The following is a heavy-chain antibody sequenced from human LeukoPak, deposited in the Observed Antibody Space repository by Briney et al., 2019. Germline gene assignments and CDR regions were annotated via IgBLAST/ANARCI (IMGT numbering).Heavy chain of an antibody. CDR2: IYYSGST. CDR3: ARDRARGPGPGFYFDY. Sequence: SWVRQPPGKGLEWIGYIYYSGSTYYNPSLKSRVTISVDTSKNQFSLKLSSVTAADTAVYYCARDRARGPGPGFYFDYWGQGTLVTVSS. D-gene: IGHD3-10*01. V-gene: IGHV4-30-4*08. J-gene: IGHJ4*02.